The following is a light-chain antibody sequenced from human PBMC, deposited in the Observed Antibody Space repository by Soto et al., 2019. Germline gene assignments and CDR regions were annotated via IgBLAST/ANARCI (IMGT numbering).Light chain of an antibody. CDR1: SSNIGSNT. Sequence: QSVLTQPPSASGTPGQRVTISCSGSSSNIGSNTVNWYQQLPGTAPKLLIYSNNQRPSGVPDRFSGSKSGTSASLAISGLQSEDEDDYYCAAWDDSVNGWVFGGGTKLTVL. CDR3: AAWDDSVNGWV. CDR2: SNN. V-gene: IGLV1-44*01. J-gene: IGLJ3*02.